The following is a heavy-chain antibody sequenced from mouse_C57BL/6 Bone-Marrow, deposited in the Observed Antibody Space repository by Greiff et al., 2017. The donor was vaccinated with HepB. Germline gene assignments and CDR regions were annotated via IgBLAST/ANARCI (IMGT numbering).Heavy chain of an antibody. Sequence: VQVVESGPGLVQPSQSLSITCTVSGFSFTSYGVHWVRQSPGKGLEWLGVIWSGGSTDYNAAFISRLSISKDNSKSQVFFKMNSLQADDTAIYYCASRCGMDYWGQGTSVTVSS. CDR1: GFSFTSYG. J-gene: IGHJ4*01. V-gene: IGHV2-2*01. CDR3: ASRCGMDY. CDR2: IWSGGST.